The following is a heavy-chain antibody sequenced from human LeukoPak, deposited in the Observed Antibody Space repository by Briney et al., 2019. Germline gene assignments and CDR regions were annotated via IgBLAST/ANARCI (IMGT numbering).Heavy chain of an antibody. D-gene: IGHD3-10*01. CDR1: GYTFTSYG. Sequence: ASVKVSCKASGYTFTSYGISWVRQAPGQGLEWMGWISAYNGNTNYAQKLQGRVTMTTDTSTSTAYMELSSLRSEDTAVYYCARDGAGGFGELPIAGYWGQGTLVTVSS. V-gene: IGHV1-18*01. CDR2: ISAYNGNT. CDR3: ARDGAGGFGELPIAGY. J-gene: IGHJ4*02.